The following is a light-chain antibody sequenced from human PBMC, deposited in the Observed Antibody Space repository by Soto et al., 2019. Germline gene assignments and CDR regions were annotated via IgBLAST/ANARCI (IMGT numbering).Light chain of an antibody. J-gene: IGKJ1*01. CDR1: QSVSSSD. CDR3: QQFGSSSWT. Sequence: EIVLAQSSGTLSLSPGERATLSCRASQSVSSSDFAWYQQKPGQAPRLLIYGASSRATGIPDRFSGSGSGTDFTLTISRLEPEDFAVYYCQQFGSSSWTFGQGTKVEIK. CDR2: GAS. V-gene: IGKV3-20*01.